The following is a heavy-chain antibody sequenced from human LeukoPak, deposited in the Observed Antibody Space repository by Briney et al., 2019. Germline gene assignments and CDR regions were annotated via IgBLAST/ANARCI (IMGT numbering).Heavy chain of an antibody. CDR2: IIPNLGTT. Sequence: SVKVSCKASGGTSNSHAISWVRQAPGQGLEWMGRIIPNLGTTNRAQNFQDRVTLTADKYTNTAYMELTSLTSDDTAVYYCATTNDGGGYQWGDFFDFWGQGTLVTVSS. CDR1: GGTSNSHA. V-gene: IGHV1-69*04. J-gene: IGHJ4*02. D-gene: IGHD3-22*01. CDR3: ATTNDGGGYQWGDFFDF.